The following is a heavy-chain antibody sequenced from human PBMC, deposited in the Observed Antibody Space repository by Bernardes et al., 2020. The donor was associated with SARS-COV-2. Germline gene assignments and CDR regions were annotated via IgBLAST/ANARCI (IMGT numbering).Heavy chain of an antibody. CDR1: GFTFSTYS. V-gene: IGHV3-48*02. J-gene: IGHJ4*02. CDR2: ISSSGSTI. D-gene: IGHD2-2*02. CDR3: ARDLRDCSSTICYKGSFDY. Sequence: GGSLRLSCTASGFTFSTYSMNWVRQAPGKGLEWVSYISSSGSTISYADSVKGRFTISRDNAKNSLYLQMNSLRDEDTAVYYCARDLRDCSSTICYKGSFDYWGQGTLVTVSS.